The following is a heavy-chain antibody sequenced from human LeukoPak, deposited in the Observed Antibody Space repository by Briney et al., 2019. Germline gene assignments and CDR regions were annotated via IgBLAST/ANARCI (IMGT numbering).Heavy chain of an antibody. J-gene: IGHJ4*02. Sequence: GSLRLSCAVSGFTFRTYWMSWVRQAPGKGLEWVANIKEDGSEQYYVNSLKGRFTISRDNVKNSLYLQMNSLRVEDSAGYYCARDSFETDIDYWGQGTLVTVSS. V-gene: IGHV3-7*01. D-gene: IGHD1-14*01. CDR3: ARDSFETDIDY. CDR2: IKEDGSEQ. CDR1: GFTFRTYW.